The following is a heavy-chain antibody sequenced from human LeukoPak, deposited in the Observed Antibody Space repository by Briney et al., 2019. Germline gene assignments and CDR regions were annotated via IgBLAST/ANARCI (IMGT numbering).Heavy chain of an antibody. CDR3: ASSGSWGPSDY. Sequence: PSETLSLTCTVSGVSISTYHWSWIRQPPGKGLKWIGYVQTSGSTDYNSSLKSRVTISVDTSKNQFSLKVTSVTAADSAIYYCASSGSWGPSDYWGQGLMVTVSS. CDR2: VQTSGST. CDR1: GVSISTYH. V-gene: IGHV4-4*09. D-gene: IGHD1-26*01. J-gene: IGHJ4*02.